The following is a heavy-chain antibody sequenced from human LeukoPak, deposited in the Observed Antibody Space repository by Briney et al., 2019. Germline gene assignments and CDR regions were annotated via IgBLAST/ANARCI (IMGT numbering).Heavy chain of an antibody. J-gene: IGHJ4*02. Sequence: SVKVSCKASGGTFSSYAISWVRQAPGQGLEWMGGIIPIFGTANYAQKFQGRVTITTDESTSTAYMELSSLRSEDTAGYYCACGANYYDSSGYPWYFDYWGQGTLVTVSS. V-gene: IGHV1-69*05. CDR2: IIPIFGTA. CDR1: GGTFSSYA. CDR3: ACGANYYDSSGYPWYFDY. D-gene: IGHD3-22*01.